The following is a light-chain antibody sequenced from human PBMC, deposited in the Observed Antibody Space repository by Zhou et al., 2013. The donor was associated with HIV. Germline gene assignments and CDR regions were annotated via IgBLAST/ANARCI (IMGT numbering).Light chain of an antibody. V-gene: IGKV1-5*03. CDR2: GTS. CDR3: QQYKEYPVT. J-gene: IGKJ4*01. CDR1: QSIGRW. Sequence: DIQMTQSPPTLSASVGDRVTISCRASQSIGRWLAWYQQKPGKAPSLLIYGTSVLNTGVPSSFSGSGSGTEFTLTINSLQPDDIATYYCQQYKEYPVTFGGGTKVEI.